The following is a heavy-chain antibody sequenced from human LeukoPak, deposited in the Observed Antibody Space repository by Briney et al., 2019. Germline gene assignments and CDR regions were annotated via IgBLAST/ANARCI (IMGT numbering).Heavy chain of an antibody. CDR1: GYTLTGYY. D-gene: IGHD6-19*01. Sequence: ASVKVSCKASGYTLTGYYMHWVRQAPGQGLEWMGWINPNSGGTNYAQKFQGRVTMTRDTSISTAYMELSRLRSDDTAVYYCARYSSGPQGSYGMDVWGQGTTVTVSS. CDR2: INPNSGGT. CDR3: ARYSSGPQGSYGMDV. V-gene: IGHV1-2*02. J-gene: IGHJ6*02.